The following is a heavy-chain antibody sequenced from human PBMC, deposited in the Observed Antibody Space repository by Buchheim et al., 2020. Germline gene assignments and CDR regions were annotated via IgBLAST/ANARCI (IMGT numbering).Heavy chain of an antibody. V-gene: IGHV3-7*01. J-gene: IGHJ4*02. CDR3: ARDGDGSGSYACDY. CDR1: GFTFSYDW. D-gene: IGHD3-10*01. Sequence: EVRLVESGGGLAQPGGSLRLSCAASGFTFSYDWMSWVRQAPGKGLEWVATIDEDGSGRYHVDSVKGRFTISRDNAKNSLSLQMSSLRAEDTAVYYCARDGDGSGSYACDYWGQGTL. CDR2: IDEDGSGR.